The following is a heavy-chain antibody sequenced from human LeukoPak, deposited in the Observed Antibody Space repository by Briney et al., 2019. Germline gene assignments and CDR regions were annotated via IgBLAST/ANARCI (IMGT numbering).Heavy chain of an antibody. J-gene: IGHJ4*02. CDR1: GFTFSSYE. CDR2: ISSSGTTL. D-gene: IGHD1-1*01. CDR3: AKDVTTGTLALDY. V-gene: IGHV3-48*03. Sequence: GGSLRLSCAASGFTFSSYEMNWVRQAPGTGLEWVSYISSSGTTLYYADSVKGRFTISRDNAKNTLYLQMNSLRAEDTAVYYCAKDVTTGTLALDYWGQGTLVTVSS.